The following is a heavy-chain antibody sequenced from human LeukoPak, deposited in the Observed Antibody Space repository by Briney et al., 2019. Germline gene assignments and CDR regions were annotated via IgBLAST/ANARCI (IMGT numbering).Heavy chain of an antibody. CDR3: ARDERTFSSSWSPFDY. D-gene: IGHD6-13*01. J-gene: IGHJ4*02. Sequence: SETLSLTCAVYGGSFSGYYWSWIRQSPGKGLEWIGSIYYSGSTYYNPSLKSRVTLSLDTSKNQFSLKLSSVTAADTAFYYCARDERTFSSSWSPFDYWGQGSLVTVSS. CDR2: IYYSGST. CDR1: GGSFSGYY. V-gene: IGHV4-34*01.